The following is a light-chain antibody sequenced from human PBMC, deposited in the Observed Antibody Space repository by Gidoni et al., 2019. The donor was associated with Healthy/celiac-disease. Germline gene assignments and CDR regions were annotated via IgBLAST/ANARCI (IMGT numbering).Light chain of an antibody. J-gene: IGKJ1*01. Sequence: GNTYLNWFQQRPGQSPRRLIYKVSNRDSGVPDRFSGSGSGTDFTLKINRVEAEDGGIYFCMQGTQWPPMFGQGTKVEI. CDR2: KVS. CDR3: MQGTQWPPM. CDR1: GNTY. V-gene: IGKV2-30*01.